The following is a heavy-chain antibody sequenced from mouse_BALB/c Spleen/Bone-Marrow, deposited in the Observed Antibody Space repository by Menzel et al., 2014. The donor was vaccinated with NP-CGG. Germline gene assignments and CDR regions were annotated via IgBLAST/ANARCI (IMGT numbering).Heavy chain of an antibody. CDR1: GYTFTRYT. D-gene: IGHD1-1*01. J-gene: IGHJ4*01. CDR2: INPSSAYT. Sequence: QVQLQQSGAELARPGASVKMSCQASGYTFTRYTMHWEKRRPGQGLEWIGYINPSSAYTNYNQKFKDKATLTADKSSSTAYMQLSSLTSEDPAVYYCTIRYYAMDYWGQGTSVTVSS. V-gene: IGHV1-4*01. CDR3: TIRYYAMDY.